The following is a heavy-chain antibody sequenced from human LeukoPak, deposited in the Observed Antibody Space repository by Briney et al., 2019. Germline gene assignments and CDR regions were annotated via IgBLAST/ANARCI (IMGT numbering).Heavy chain of an antibody. J-gene: IGHJ5*02. CDR1: GGSISSGSYY. Sequence: SETLSLTCTVSGGSISSGSYYWSWIRQSPGKGLEWIGFIFYSGRTNYNPSLKSRITISVDTSKNQFSLDLSSVTAADTAVYYCARHRSSSTDWFDPWGQGTLVTVSS. D-gene: IGHD1-14*01. CDR2: IFYSGRT. CDR3: ARHRSSSTDWFDP. V-gene: IGHV4-61*01.